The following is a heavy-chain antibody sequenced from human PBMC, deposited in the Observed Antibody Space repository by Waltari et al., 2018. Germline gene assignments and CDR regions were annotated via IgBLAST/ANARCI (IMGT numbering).Heavy chain of an antibody. D-gene: IGHD2-2*01. CDR2: IHHSGTS. CDR1: GGSISTPTW. Sequence: QVQLQESGPGLVKPSGPLSLTCAVPGGSISTPTWWNWVRQPPGKGPEWLAEIHHSGTSNYNPSLQSRVSLSVDKSKNEFSLSLTSVTAADTAVYYCATVRQSCSTSSCYFEIWGQGTMVTVSS. J-gene: IGHJ3*02. V-gene: IGHV4-4*02. CDR3: ATVRQSCSTSSCYFEI.